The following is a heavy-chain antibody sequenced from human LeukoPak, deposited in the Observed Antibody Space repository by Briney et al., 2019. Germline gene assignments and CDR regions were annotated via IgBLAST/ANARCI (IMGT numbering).Heavy chain of an antibody. CDR3: ASSTPYYYYYYYMDV. J-gene: IGHJ6*03. CDR2: IIPIFGTA. CDR1: GGTFSSYA. V-gene: IGHV1-69*06. Sequence: ASVKVSCKASGGTFSSYAISWVRQAPGQGLEWMGGIIPIFGTANYAQKFQGRVTITADKSTSTAYMELSSLRSEDTAVYYCASSTPYYYYYYYMDVWGKGTTVTVSS.